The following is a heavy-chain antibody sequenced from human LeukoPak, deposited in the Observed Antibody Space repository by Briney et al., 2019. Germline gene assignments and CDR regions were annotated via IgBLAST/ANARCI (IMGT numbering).Heavy chain of an antibody. CDR3: ARDHLFILYSYGYVY. CDR1: GYTFTGYY. Sequence: ASVKVPCTASGYTFTGYYMHWVRQAPGQGLEWMGWISAYNGDTNYAQKLQGRVTMTTDTSTSTAYMELRSLRSDDTAVYYCARDHLFILYSYGYVYWGQGTLVTVSS. J-gene: IGHJ4*02. V-gene: IGHV1-18*04. D-gene: IGHD5-18*01. CDR2: ISAYNGDT.